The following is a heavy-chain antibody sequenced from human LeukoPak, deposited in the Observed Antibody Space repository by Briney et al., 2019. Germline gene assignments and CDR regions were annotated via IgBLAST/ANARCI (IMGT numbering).Heavy chain of an antibody. J-gene: IGHJ6*03. D-gene: IGHD2-15*01. CDR2: INPNSGGT. Sequence: PGASVTVSCKASGYTFTGYYMHWVRQAPGQGLEWMGWINPNSGGTNYAQKFQGRVTMTRDTSISTAYMELSRLRSDDTAVYYCARGICSGGSCYTYYYYYYYMDVWGKGTTVTVSS. CDR1: GYTFTGYY. CDR3: ARGICSGGSCYTYYYYYYYMDV. V-gene: IGHV1-2*02.